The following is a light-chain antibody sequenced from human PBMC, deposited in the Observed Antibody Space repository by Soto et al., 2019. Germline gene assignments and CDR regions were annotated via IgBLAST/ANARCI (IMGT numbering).Light chain of an antibody. Sequence: EIVMTQSPVTLSVSPGERATLSCRASQSVRSNLAWYQQKPGQAPRLLMYDASTRATGIPARFSGSGSGTEFTLTISSLPSEDFAVYYCQQYNYWPPWTFGQGTKVEIK. V-gene: IGKV3-15*01. J-gene: IGKJ1*01. CDR3: QQYNYWPPWT. CDR1: QSVRSN. CDR2: DAS.